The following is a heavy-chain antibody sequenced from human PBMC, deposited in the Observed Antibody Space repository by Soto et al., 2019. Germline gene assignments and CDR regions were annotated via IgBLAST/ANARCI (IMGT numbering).Heavy chain of an antibody. CDR3: VKDESINWYSGHFRH. CDR2: INWNSGSI. V-gene: IGHV3-9*01. Sequence: EVQLVESGGGLVQPGRALRLSCAASGFTFDDYAMHWVRQVPGKGLEWVSCINWNSGSIGYGDAVKGRFAISRDNAKNSLHLQMNSLSAEDTAFYYCVKDESINWYSGHFRHWGQGTLVPVSS. D-gene: IGHD6-13*01. J-gene: IGHJ1*01. CDR1: GFTFDDYA.